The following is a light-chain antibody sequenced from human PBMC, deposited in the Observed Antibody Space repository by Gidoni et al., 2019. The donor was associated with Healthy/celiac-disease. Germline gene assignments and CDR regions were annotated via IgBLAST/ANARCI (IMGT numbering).Light chain of an antibody. J-gene: IGKJ1*01. CDR1: QSVSSIY. Sequence: EIVLTQSPGTPSLSPGARATLSCRASQSVSSIYLAWSPQKPGPAPRLLIYGASSRATGIPDRFSGSGSGTDFTLTISRLEPEDFAVYYCQQYGSSPPTWTFGQGTKVEIK. CDR2: GAS. CDR3: QQYGSSPPTWT. V-gene: IGKV3-20*01.